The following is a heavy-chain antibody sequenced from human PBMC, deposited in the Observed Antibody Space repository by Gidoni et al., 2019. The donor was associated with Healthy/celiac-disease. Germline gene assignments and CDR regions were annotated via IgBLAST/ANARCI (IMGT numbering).Heavy chain of an antibody. CDR3: TRPRSGGAFDI. J-gene: IGHJ3*02. Sequence: EVQLVESGGGLVQPGGSLKPPCADSGSPFSGSAMHWVRQASGKGLEWFGRIRSKANSYATAYAASVKGRFTISRDDSKNTAYLQMNSLKTEDTAVYYCTRPRSGGAFDIWGQGTMVTVSS. CDR2: IRSKANSYAT. V-gene: IGHV3-73*01. CDR1: GSPFSGSA. D-gene: IGHD3-10*01.